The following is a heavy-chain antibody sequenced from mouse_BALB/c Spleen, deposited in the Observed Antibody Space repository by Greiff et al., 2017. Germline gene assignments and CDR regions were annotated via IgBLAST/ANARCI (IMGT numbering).Heavy chain of an antibody. D-gene: IGHD2-4*01. Sequence: QVQLQQSGAELVKPGASVKLSCKASGYTFTSYYMYWVKQRPGQGLEWIGEINPSNGGTNFNEKFKSKATLTVDKSSSTAYMQLSSLTSEDSAVYYCTRSGNDYDGGNFDYWGQGTTLTVSS. J-gene: IGHJ2*01. CDR2: INPSNGGT. V-gene: IGHV1S81*02. CDR1: GYTFTSYY. CDR3: TRSGNDYDGGNFDY.